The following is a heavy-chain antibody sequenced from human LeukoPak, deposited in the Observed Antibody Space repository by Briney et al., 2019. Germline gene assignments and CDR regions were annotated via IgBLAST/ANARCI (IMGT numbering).Heavy chain of an antibody. J-gene: IGHJ5*02. D-gene: IGHD6-13*01. CDR1: GFTFDDYA. Sequence: GGSLRLSCAASGFTFDDYAMHWVRKAPGKGLEWVSGISWNSGSTAYADSVKGRFTISRDNANNSLSLLMNSLRVEDTAFYYCTKWNRQPLVKGWFDTWGQGALVIVSS. CDR3: TKWNRQPLVKGWFDT. CDR2: ISWNSGST. V-gene: IGHV3-9*01.